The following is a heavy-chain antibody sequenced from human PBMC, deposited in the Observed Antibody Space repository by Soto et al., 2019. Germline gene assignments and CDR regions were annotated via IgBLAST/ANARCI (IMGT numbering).Heavy chain of an antibody. Sequence: EVQLVEAGGGLVQPGGSLRLSCSASGFTFSSYALHWVRQAPGKGVEYVSGISSNGGSIFYADSVKGRFTISRDNSKNILYLQMTGLRVDDTAVYSCVKDRFGGTSGYFDSWGQGTLVTVSS. CDR3: VKDRFGGTSGYFDS. CDR1: GFTFSSYA. V-gene: IGHV3-64D*06. CDR2: ISSNGGSI. D-gene: IGHD2-15*01. J-gene: IGHJ4*02.